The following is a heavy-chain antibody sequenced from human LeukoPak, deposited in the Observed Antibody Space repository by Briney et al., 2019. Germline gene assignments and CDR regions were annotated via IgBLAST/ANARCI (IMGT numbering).Heavy chain of an antibody. D-gene: IGHD1-26*01. CDR1: GFTFSNFV. V-gene: IGHV3-23*01. CDR2: ISSGGGST. J-gene: IGHJ5*02. CDR3: ARVGSGSYSRWFDP. Sequence: GGSLRLSCAASGFTFSNFVMSWVRQAPGKGLEWVSGISSGGGSTYYADSVKGRFTISRVNSKNTLYLQMSSLRAEDTAVYYCARVGSGSYSRWFDPWGQGTLVTVSS.